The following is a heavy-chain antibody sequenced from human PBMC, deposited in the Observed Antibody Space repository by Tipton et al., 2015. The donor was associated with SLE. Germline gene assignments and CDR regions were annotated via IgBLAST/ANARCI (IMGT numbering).Heavy chain of an antibody. CDR1: GFTFSGSA. J-gene: IGHJ4*02. V-gene: IGHV3-73*01. D-gene: IGHD2-15*01. Sequence: SLRLSCAASGFTFSGSAIHWVRQASGKGLEWVGRIRSKVNNYATEYAASVNGRFTISRDESRDTAYLQMNSLKTEDAAVYYCTRQECGGGRCNDCWGQGTMVTVSS. CDR2: IRSKVNNYAT. CDR3: TRQECGGGRCNDC.